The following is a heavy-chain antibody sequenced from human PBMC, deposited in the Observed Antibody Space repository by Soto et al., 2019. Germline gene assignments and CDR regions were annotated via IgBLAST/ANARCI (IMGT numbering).Heavy chain of an antibody. V-gene: IGHV3-66*04. D-gene: IGHD5-18*01. CDR2: IYSGGST. Sequence: EVQLVESGGGLVQPGGSLRLSGAASGVTVSSNYMSWVRQPPGKGLEWVSVIYSGGSTYYADSVKGRFTISRDNSKNTLYLQMNSLRAEDTAVYYCARHGYNYGGGYFDYWGQGTLVTVSS. CDR1: GVTVSSNY. CDR3: ARHGYNYGGGYFDY. J-gene: IGHJ4*02.